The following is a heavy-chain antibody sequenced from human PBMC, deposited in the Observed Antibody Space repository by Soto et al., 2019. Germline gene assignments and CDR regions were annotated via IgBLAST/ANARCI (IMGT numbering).Heavy chain of an antibody. V-gene: IGHV3-23*01. J-gene: IGHJ4*02. CDR2: ISGSGGST. CDR1: GFTFSSYA. D-gene: IGHD3-10*01. CDR3: VKVGWFGESSIGYFDY. Sequence: GGSLRLSCAASGFTFSSYAMSWVRQAPGKGLEWVSAISGSGGSTYYADSVKGRFTISRDNSKNTLYLQMNSLRAEDTAVYYCVKVGWFGESSIGYFDYWGQGTLVTVSS.